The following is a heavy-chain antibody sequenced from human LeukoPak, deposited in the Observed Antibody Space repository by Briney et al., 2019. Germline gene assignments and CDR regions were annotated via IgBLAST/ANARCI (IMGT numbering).Heavy chain of an antibody. Sequence: PGGSLRVSCAASGFTFSSYAMSWVRQAPGKGLEWVSSISSGSSYIYYADSVKGRFTISRDNAKNILYLQMNSLRAEDTAVYYCSRGTYPYSSDNWGQGALVTVSS. J-gene: IGHJ4*02. CDR2: ISSGSSYI. V-gene: IGHV3-21*01. CDR3: SRGTYPYSSDN. CDR1: GFTFSSYA. D-gene: IGHD3-10*01.